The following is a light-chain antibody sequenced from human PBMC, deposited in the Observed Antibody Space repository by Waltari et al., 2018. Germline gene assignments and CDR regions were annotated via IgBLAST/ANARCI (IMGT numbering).Light chain of an antibody. Sequence: QSALTQPASVSGAPGQSITISCTGTSRAAGFYNYVSWYQQYPGKAPKLIIYDVFQRPSGVSNRFSGSKSGNTASLTISGLQTEDEGDYYCNSYTGSSSWVFGGGTKLTVL. CDR3: NSYTGSSSWV. CDR2: DVF. CDR1: SRAAGFYNY. V-gene: IGLV2-14*03. J-gene: IGLJ3*02.